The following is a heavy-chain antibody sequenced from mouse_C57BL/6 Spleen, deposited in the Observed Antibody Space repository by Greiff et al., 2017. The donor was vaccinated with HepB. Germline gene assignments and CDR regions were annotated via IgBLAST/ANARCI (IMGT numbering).Heavy chain of an antibody. D-gene: IGHD1-1*01. CDR2: INPSSGYT. V-gene: IGHV1-7*01. CDR1: GYTFTSYW. Sequence: QVHVKQSGAELAKPGASVKLSCKASGYTFTSYWMHWVKQRPGQGLEWIGYINPSSGYTKYNQKFKDKATLTADKSSSTAYMQLSSLTYEDSAVYYCAREDYYGRGAMDYWGQGTSVTVSS. J-gene: IGHJ4*01. CDR3: AREDYYGRGAMDY.